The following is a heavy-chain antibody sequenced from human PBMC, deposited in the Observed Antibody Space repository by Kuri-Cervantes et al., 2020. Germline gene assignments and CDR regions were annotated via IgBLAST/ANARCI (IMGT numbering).Heavy chain of an antibody. V-gene: IGHV1-2*02. CDR3: ARVGIVGARYYYGMDV. Sequence: ASVKVSCKASGYTFTGYYMHWVRQAPGQGLEWMGWINPNSGGTNYAQKFQGRVTMTRDTSISTAHMELSRLRSDDTAVYYCARVGIVGARYYYGMDVWGQGTTVTVSS. CDR2: INPNSGGT. J-gene: IGHJ6*02. D-gene: IGHD1-26*01. CDR1: GYTFTGYY.